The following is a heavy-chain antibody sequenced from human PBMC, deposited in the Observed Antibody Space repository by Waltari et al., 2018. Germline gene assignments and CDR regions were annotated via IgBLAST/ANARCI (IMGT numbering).Heavy chain of an antibody. CDR1: GFTFSSYA. J-gene: IGHJ4*02. Sequence: EVQLVESGGGLVQPGGSLRLSCAASGFTFSSYAMSWVRQAPGKGLEWVSAISGIGGRQYYADSVKGRLTISRDNSKNTLYLQMNSLRAEDTAVYYCAKQGWHGGGLFDYWGQGTLVTVSS. V-gene: IGHV3-23*04. CDR2: ISGIGGRQ. CDR3: AKQGWHGGGLFDY.